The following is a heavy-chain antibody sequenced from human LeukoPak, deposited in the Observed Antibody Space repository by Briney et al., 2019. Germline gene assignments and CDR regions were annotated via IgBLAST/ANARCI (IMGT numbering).Heavy chain of an antibody. CDR2: ISSSSSYI. Sequence: GGSLRLSCAASGFTFSSYSMNWVRQAPGKGLEWVSSISSSSSYIYYADSVKGRYTISRDNAKNSLYLQMNSLRAEDTAVYYCARDRSVVVSGAYYYYIDVWGKGTTVTVSS. V-gene: IGHV3-21*01. CDR1: GFTFSSYS. CDR3: ARDRSVVVSGAYYYYIDV. J-gene: IGHJ6*03. D-gene: IGHD2-2*01.